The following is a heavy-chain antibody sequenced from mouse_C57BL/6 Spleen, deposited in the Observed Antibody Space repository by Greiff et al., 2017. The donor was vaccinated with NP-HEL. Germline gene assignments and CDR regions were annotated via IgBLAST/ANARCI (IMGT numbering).Heavy chain of an antibody. D-gene: IGHD2-3*01. J-gene: IGHJ4*01. CDR3: ARDDGYYTDYAMDY. Sequence: EVHLVESGGGLVKPGGSLKLSCAASGFTFSSYALSWVRQTPEKRLAWVATISDGGSYTYYPDNVKGRFTISRDNAKNNLYLQMSQLKAEDTAMYYCARDDGYYTDYAMDYWGQGTSVTVSS. V-gene: IGHV5-4*01. CDR2: ISDGGSYT. CDR1: GFTFSSYA.